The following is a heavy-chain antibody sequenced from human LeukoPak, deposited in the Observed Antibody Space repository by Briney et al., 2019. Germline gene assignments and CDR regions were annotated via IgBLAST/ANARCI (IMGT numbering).Heavy chain of an antibody. D-gene: IGHD7-27*01. CDR1: GGSISSSSYY. Sequence: PSETLSLTCTVSGGSISSSSYYWGWIRQPPGKGLEWIGSIYYSGSTYYNPSLKSRVTISVDTSENQFSLKLSSVTAADTAVYYCARPARTWNWGSFDYWGQGTLVTVSS. CDR2: IYYSGST. J-gene: IGHJ4*02. V-gene: IGHV4-39*01. CDR3: ARPARTWNWGSFDY.